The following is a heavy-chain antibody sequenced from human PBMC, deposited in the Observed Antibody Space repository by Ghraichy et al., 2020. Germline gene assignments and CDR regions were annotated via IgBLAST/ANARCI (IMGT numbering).Heavy chain of an antibody. Sequence: SETLSLTCAVYGGSFSGYYWSWIRQPPGKGLEWIGEINHSGSTNYNPSLKSRVTISVDTSKNQFSLKLSSVTAADTAGYYCARRHDIVVVPAAIPNWFDPWGQGTLVTVSS. CDR2: INHSGST. CDR3: ARRHDIVVVPAAIPNWFDP. V-gene: IGHV4-34*01. J-gene: IGHJ5*02. CDR1: GGSFSGYY. D-gene: IGHD2-2*01.